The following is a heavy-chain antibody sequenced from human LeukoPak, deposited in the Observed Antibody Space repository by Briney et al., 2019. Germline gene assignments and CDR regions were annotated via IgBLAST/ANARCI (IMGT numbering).Heavy chain of an antibody. CDR1: EYTLTELS. CDR3: ATRICSSTSCYRCFDY. D-gene: IGHD2-2*01. V-gene: IGHV1-24*01. J-gene: IGHJ4*02. CDR2: FDPEDGET. Sequence: GASVKVSCKVSEYTLTELSMHWVRQAPGKGLEWMGGFDPEDGETIYAQKFQGRVTMTEDTSTDTAYMELSSLRSEDTAVYYCATRICSSTSCYRCFDYWGQGTLVTVSS.